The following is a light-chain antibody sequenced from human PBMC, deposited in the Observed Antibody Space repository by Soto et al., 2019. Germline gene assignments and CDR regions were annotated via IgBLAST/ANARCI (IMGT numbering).Light chain of an antibody. Sequence: QSVLTQPASVSGSLGQSITISCTGGSSDIGGYNYVSWFQQHPGKVPKLMIYEVTNRPSGVSNRFSGSKSGSTASLTISGPQAKDKADYYCISYTSSNTLVFGTGTRVTVL. V-gene: IGLV2-14*01. CDR2: EVT. CDR1: SSDIGGYNY. CDR3: ISYTSSNTLV. J-gene: IGLJ1*01.